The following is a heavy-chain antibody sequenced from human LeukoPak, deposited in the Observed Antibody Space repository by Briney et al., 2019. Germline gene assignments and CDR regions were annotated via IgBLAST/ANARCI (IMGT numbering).Heavy chain of an antibody. J-gene: IGHJ4*02. CDR2: ISYDGSNK. V-gene: IGHV3-30*18. CDR3: AKDGRAYCGGDCLDY. CDR1: GFTFSSCG. Sequence: GGSLRLSCAASGFTFSSCGMHWVRQAPGKGLEWVAVISYDGSNKYYADSVKGRFTISRDNSKNTLYLQMNSLRAEDTAVYYCAKDGRAYCGGDCLDYWGQGTLVTVSS. D-gene: IGHD2-21*02.